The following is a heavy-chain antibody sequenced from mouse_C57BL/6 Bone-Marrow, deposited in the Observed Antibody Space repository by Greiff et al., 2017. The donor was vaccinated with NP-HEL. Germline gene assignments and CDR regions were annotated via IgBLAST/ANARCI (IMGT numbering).Heavy chain of an antibody. J-gene: IGHJ4*01. Sequence: DAGGGLVQPKGSLKLSCAASGFSFNTYAMNWVRQAPGKGLEWVARIRSKSNNYATYYADSVKDRFTISRDDSESMLYLQMNNLKTEDTAMYYCVRLTVVGVDYWGQGTSVTVSS. V-gene: IGHV10-1*01. D-gene: IGHD1-1*01. CDR3: VRLTVVGVDY. CDR2: IRSKSNNYAT. CDR1: GFSFNTYA.